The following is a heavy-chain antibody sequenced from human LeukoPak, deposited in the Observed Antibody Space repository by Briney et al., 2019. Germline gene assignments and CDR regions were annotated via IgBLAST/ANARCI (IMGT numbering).Heavy chain of an antibody. CDR2: IVVGSGNT. J-gene: IGHJ4*02. D-gene: IGHD1-26*01. Sequence: SVKVSCKASGFTFTSSAMQWVRQARGQRLEWIGWIVVGSGNTNYAQKFQERVTITRDMSTSTAYMELSSLRSEDTAVYYCAALPSPGVGASDYWGQGTLVTVSS. V-gene: IGHV1-58*02. CDR1: GFTFTSSA. CDR3: AALPSPGVGASDY.